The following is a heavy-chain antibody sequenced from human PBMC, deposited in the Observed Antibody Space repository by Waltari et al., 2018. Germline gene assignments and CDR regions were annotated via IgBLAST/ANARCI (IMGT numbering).Heavy chain of an antibody. Sequence: EVQLVESGGGLVQPGGSLRLSCAASRFSFRSYSMNWVRQAPGKGLEWVSYISSSSSTIYYADSVKGRFTISRDNAKNSLYLQMNSLRDEDTAVYYCASGYTYGFDYWGQGTLVTVSS. CDR1: RFSFRSYS. CDR2: ISSSSSTI. V-gene: IGHV3-48*02. D-gene: IGHD5-18*01. CDR3: ASGYTYGFDY. J-gene: IGHJ4*02.